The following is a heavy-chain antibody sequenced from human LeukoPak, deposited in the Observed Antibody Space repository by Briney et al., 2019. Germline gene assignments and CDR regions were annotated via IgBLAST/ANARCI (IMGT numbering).Heavy chain of an antibody. Sequence: GALRLSCAASGFTFSSYAMSWVRQAPGKGLEWVSAISGSGGSTYYADSVKGRFTISRDNSKNTLYLQMNSLRAEDTAVYYCAKDRSAVAVADPFDYWGQGTLVTVSS. J-gene: IGHJ4*02. V-gene: IGHV3-23*01. CDR2: ISGSGGST. CDR3: AKDRSAVAVADPFDY. D-gene: IGHD6-19*01. CDR1: GFTFSSYA.